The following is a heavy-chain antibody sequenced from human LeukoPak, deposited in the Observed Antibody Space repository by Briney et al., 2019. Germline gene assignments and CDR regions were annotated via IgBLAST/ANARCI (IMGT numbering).Heavy chain of an antibody. V-gene: IGHV3-7*01. CDR3: ARDGDGLIFPTDS. Sequence: GGSLRLSCAASGFTFRNFWMSWVRQAPGKGLEWVANMNEEASRIDYLDSVKGRFTISRDNAKNSLFLQMNSLRAEDTAVYYCARDGDGLIFPTDSRGQGTLVTVSS. CDR2: MNEEASRI. J-gene: IGHJ4*02. D-gene: IGHD2-21*01. CDR1: GFTFRNFW.